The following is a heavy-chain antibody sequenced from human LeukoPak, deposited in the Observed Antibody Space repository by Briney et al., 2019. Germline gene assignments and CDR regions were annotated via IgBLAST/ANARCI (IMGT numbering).Heavy chain of an antibody. CDR1: GFTFSSFA. V-gene: IGHV3-23*01. J-gene: IGHJ4*02. CDR3: ATEVTGKGNAFGF. CDR2: INAAGDDT. Sequence: GGSLRLSCAASGFTFSSFAMSWVRQAPGKGLAWVSTINAAGDDTFYSASVKGRFTISRDNSRSTMYLQMNSLRDEDAAVYYCATEVTGKGNAFGFWGQGTLVTVSS. D-gene: IGHD2-21*02.